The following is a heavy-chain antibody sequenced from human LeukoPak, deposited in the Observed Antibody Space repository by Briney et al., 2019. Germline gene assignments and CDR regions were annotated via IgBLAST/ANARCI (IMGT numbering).Heavy chain of an antibody. D-gene: IGHD1-26*01. CDR1: GFTFSNSA. CDR3: VRMMGGRRDY. Sequence: PGGSLRLSCAASGFTFSNSAMSWVRQAPGMGLQWVSVISGSGETTYYADSVKGRFTISRDNSKDTLYLQMNSLTAEDTAVYFCVRMMGGRRDYWGQGTLVTVSS. J-gene: IGHJ4*02. CDR2: ISGSGETT. V-gene: IGHV3-23*01.